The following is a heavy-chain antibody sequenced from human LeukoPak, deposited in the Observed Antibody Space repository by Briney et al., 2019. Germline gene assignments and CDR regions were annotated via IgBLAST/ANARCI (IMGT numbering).Heavy chain of an antibody. Sequence: SETLSLTCTVSGYSISSGYYWGWIRQPPGKGLEWIGSIYHSGSTYYNPSLKSRVTISVDTSKNQFSLKLSSVTAADTAVYYCARDPDTMIVVVTDAFDIWGQGTMVTVSS. CDR1: GYSISSGYY. J-gene: IGHJ3*02. V-gene: IGHV4-38-2*02. D-gene: IGHD3-22*01. CDR2: IYHSGST. CDR3: ARDPDTMIVVVTDAFDI.